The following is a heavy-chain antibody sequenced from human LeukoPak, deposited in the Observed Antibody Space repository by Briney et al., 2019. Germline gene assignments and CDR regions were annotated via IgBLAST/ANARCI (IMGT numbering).Heavy chain of an antibody. CDR2: ISWNSGSI. V-gene: IGHV3-9*01. Sequence: GRSLRLSYAASGFTFDDYAMHWVRQAPGKGLEWVSGISWNSGSIGYADSVKGRFTISRDNAKNSLYLQMNSLRAEDTALYYCAKAPNDYYYYGMDVWGQGTTVTVSS. CDR3: AKAPNDYYYYGMDV. CDR1: GFTFDDYA. J-gene: IGHJ6*02.